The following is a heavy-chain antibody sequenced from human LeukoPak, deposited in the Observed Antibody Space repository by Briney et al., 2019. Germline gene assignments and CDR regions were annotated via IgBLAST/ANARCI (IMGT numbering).Heavy chain of an antibody. V-gene: IGHV4-34*01. Sequence: SETLSLTCAVYGGSFSGYYWSWLRQPPGKGLEWIGEINHSGSTNYNPSLKSRVTISVDTSKNQFSLKLSSVTAADTAVYYCARPGYSSGWYGWGQGTLVTVSS. CDR2: INHSGST. CDR1: GGSFSGYY. D-gene: IGHD6-19*01. J-gene: IGHJ4*02. CDR3: ARPGYSSGWYG.